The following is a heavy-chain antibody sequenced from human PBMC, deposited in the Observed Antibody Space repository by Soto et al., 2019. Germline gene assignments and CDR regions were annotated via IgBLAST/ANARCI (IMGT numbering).Heavy chain of an antibody. CDR1: GFTCGSYD. CDR3: ATAEVDY. V-gene: IGHV3-23*01. Sequence: GGSLRLSCAVSGFTCGSYDMSWVRQAPGKGLEWVSTILVAGSTHYPDSVRGRFAISRENSKNTVFLQMNRLTAGDTAVYYCATAEVDYWGQGTLVTVSS. CDR2: ILVAGST. J-gene: IGHJ4*02.